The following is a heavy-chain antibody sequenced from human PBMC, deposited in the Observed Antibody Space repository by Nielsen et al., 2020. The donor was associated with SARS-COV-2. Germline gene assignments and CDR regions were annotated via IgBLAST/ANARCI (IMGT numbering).Heavy chain of an antibody. D-gene: IGHD1-1*01. Sequence: GESLKISCAASAFTFSSYAMSWVRQAPGKGLEWVSAISGGGAKTYYADSVKGRFTISRDSSKNTLYLQMNSLRAEDTAVYYCAKAGMYYYYYYMDVWGKGTTVTVSS. J-gene: IGHJ6*03. V-gene: IGHV3-23*01. CDR2: ISGGGAKT. CDR1: AFTFSSYA. CDR3: AKAGMYYYYYYMDV.